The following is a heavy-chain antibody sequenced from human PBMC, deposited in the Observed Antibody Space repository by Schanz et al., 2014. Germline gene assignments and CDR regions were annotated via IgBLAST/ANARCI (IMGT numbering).Heavy chain of an antibody. CDR3: AKSLESCPGGRCSRGYFDY. V-gene: IGHV3-23*01. CDR1: GFPFSDYF. J-gene: IGHJ4*01. CDR2: MNESHSTI. Sequence: EVQLLESGGGLVQPGGSLRLSCAASGFPFSDYFMAWIRQPPGRGREWVSAMNESHSTIYYADSVRGRFTISRDNFKGALYLQMSSLRAEDTAVYYCAKSLESCPGGRCSRGYFDYWGQGTLXTVSS. D-gene: IGHD2-8*02.